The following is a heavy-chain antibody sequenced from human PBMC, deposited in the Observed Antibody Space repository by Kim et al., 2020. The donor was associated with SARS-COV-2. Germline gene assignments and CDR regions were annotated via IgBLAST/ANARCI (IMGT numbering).Heavy chain of an antibody. CDR1: GFTFTYTW. J-gene: IGHJ4*02. CDR3: TTDATPTLSNYFDY. D-gene: IGHD2-15*01. CDR2: IKNEARGATT. V-gene: IGHV3-15*01. Sequence: GGSLRLSCAASGFTFTYTWMTWVRQAPGKGLEWVGRIKNEARGATTDYAAPVKGSITISRDDSNNTLYLQMNSIKNEATAVYYCTTDATPTLSNYFDYWGQGTLVTVSS.